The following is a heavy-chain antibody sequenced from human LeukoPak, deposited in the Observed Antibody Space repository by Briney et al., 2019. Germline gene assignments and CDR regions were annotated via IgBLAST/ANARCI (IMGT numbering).Heavy chain of an antibody. CDR1: GLTFDNDN. V-gene: IGHV3-21*01. Sequence: GGSLRLSCAASGLTFDNDNMNWVRHAPGKVLECVSSISSSTNYILEADSVKGRFTVPKDTALNSPSLHMHRLRADDTAVYYCARSAGGNYFDYWDQGTLVTVSS. CDR2: ISSSTNYI. D-gene: IGHD2-8*02. CDR3: ARSAGGNYFDY. J-gene: IGHJ4*02.